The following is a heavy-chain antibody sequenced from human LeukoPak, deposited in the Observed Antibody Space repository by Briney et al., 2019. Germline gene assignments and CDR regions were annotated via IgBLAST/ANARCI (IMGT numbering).Heavy chain of an antibody. Sequence: GRSLRLSCAASGFTFSSYAMHWVRQAPGKGLEWVAVISYDGSNKYYADSVKGRFTISRGNSKNTLYLQMNSLRAEDTAVYYCARDLGGYGSNLFDYWGQGTLVTVSS. D-gene: IGHD5-12*01. CDR2: ISYDGSNK. J-gene: IGHJ4*02. V-gene: IGHV3-30*04. CDR1: GFTFSSYA. CDR3: ARDLGGYGSNLFDY.